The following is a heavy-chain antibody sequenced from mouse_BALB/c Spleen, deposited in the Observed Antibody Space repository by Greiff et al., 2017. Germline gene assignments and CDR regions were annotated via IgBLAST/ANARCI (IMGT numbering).Heavy chain of an antibody. D-gene: IGHD2-14*01. Sequence: EVKLQQSGPELMKPGASVKISCKASGYSFTSYYMHWVKQSHGKSLEWIGYIDPFNGGTSYNQKFKGKATLTVDKSSSTAYMHLSSLTSEDSAVYYCARNLYYRYDGSLGYWGQGTSVTVSS. J-gene: IGHJ4*01. V-gene: IGHV1S135*01. CDR2: IDPFNGGT. CDR3: ARNLYYRYDGSLGY. CDR1: GYSFTSYY.